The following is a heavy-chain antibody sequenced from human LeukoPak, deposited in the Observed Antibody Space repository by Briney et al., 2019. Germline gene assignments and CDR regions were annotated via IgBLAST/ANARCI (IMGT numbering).Heavy chain of an antibody. J-gene: IGHJ4*02. CDR1: GFTFSDYS. Sequence: GGSLRLSCAASGFTFSDYSMNWVRQAPGKGLEWVSYIGSNISAMYYADSVRGRFTISRDNAKNSLYLQMNSLGAEDTAVYYCARSFYYYDSDYWGQGTLVTVSS. D-gene: IGHD3-22*01. V-gene: IGHV3-48*04. CDR2: IGSNISAM. CDR3: ARSFYYYDSDY.